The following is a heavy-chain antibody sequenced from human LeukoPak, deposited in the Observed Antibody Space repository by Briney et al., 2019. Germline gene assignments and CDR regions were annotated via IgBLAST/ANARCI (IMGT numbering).Heavy chain of an antibody. CDR2: IYSIGSP. Sequence: SETLSLTCTVSGGSISSYYWSWIRQPPGKGLEWIGYIYSIGSPNYNSSLKSRVTMSVDTSKNQFSLKLSSVTAADTAVYYCARDRHDSSGYYYGSWGPGTLVTVSS. J-gene: IGHJ5*02. V-gene: IGHV4-59*01. D-gene: IGHD3-22*01. CDR3: ARDRHDSSGYYYGS. CDR1: GGSISSYY.